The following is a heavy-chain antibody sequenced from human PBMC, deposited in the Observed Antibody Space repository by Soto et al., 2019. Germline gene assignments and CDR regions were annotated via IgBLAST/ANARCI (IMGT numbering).Heavy chain of an antibody. V-gene: IGHV4-34*01. J-gene: IGHJ4*02. Sequence: PSDTLSLTCAVYGGSFSGYYWSWIRQPPGKGLEWIGEINHSGSTNYNPSLKSRVTISVDTSKNQFSLKLSSVTAADMAVYYCARGGQLERYFDYWGQGTLVTV. CDR3: ARGGQLERYFDY. CDR2: INHSGST. CDR1: GGSFSGYY. D-gene: IGHD1-1*01.